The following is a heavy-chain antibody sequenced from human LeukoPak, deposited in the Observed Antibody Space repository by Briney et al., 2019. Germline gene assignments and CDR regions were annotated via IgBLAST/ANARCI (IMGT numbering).Heavy chain of an antibody. D-gene: IGHD3-16*01. J-gene: IGHJ4*02. Sequence: PGGSLRLSCVVSGFTFSNAWMSWISQAPGKGLEWVGRIKTKTDGDRTEYAAPVEGRFTISRDDSKNTLSLQMNSLKTEDTAVYCCVGVPARIRYWGQGTLVTVSS. CDR2: IKTKTDGDRT. V-gene: IGHV3-15*01. CDR3: VGVPARIRY. CDR1: GFTFSNAW.